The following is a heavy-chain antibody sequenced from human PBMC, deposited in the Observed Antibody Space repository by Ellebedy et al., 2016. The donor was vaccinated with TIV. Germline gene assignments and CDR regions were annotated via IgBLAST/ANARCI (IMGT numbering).Heavy chain of an antibody. CDR3: ARDRHVDRGDCLDY. V-gene: IGHV4-34*01. D-gene: IGHD2-21*02. Sequence: MPSETLSLTCAVYGGSFSGYYWSWIRQPPGKGLEWIGEVNHSGSTNYNPSLKSRVTISVDTSKNQFSLKLSSVTAADTAVYYCARDRHVDRGDCLDYWGQGTLVTVSS. J-gene: IGHJ4*02. CDR2: VNHSGST. CDR1: GGSFSGYY.